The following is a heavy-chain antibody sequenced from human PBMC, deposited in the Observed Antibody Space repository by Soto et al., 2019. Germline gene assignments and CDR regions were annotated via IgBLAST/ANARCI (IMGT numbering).Heavy chain of an antibody. CDR1: GFTLSNYW. V-gene: IGHV3-7*01. D-gene: IGHD2-15*01. CDR3: ARLTPFDY. CDR2: IKQDGSET. Sequence: EVQLVESGGGLVQPGGSLRLSCAASGFTLSNYWMSWVRQAPGKGLEWVANIKQDGSETNYVDSVKGRFTISRDNAKNSLFLQMNTLRAEDTAVYYCARLTPFDYWGQGTLVTVSS. J-gene: IGHJ4*02.